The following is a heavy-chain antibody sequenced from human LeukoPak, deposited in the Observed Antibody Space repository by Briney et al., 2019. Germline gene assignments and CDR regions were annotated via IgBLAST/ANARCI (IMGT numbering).Heavy chain of an antibody. D-gene: IGHD3-22*01. V-gene: IGHV4-4*07. CDR3: ARHYDSSGYYYVVFDY. CDR1: GGSISRYY. Sequence: SETLSLPCTVSGGSISRYYWRCIRQPAGKGLECIGRIYTSGSTNYNPSLKSRVTISVDTSKNQFSLKLSSVTAADTAVYYCARHYDSSGYYYVVFDYWGQGTLVTVSS. J-gene: IGHJ4*02. CDR2: IYTSGST.